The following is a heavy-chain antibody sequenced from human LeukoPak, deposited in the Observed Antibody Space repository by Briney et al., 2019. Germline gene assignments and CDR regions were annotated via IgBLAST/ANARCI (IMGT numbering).Heavy chain of an antibody. J-gene: IGHJ3*02. CDR3: ARSPRGPGDAFDI. Sequence: ASVKVSCKASGYTFTDYYMHWVRQAPGQGLEWMAWVNPNSGGTSYAQKFEGRVTMTRDTSISTDYMEVSSLSSDDSAVYYCARSPRGPGDAFDIWGQGTMVTVSS. V-gene: IGHV1-2*02. CDR1: GYTFTDYY. CDR2: VNPNSGGT. D-gene: IGHD3-10*01.